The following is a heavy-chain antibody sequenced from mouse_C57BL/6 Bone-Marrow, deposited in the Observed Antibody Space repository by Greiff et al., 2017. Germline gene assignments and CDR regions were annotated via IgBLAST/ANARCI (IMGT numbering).Heavy chain of an antibody. J-gene: IGHJ2*01. V-gene: IGHV14-4*01. CDR1: GYTFTSYW. D-gene: IGHD2-12*01. CDR2: IDPENGDP. CDR3: TPLRYSD. Sequence: EVQLVESGAELAKPGASVQLSCKASGYTFTSYWMHWVKQRPEQGLEWIGWIDPENGDPEYASKFQGKATITADTSSNTAYLQLSSLTSEDTAVYYCTPLRYSDWGQGTTLTVSS.